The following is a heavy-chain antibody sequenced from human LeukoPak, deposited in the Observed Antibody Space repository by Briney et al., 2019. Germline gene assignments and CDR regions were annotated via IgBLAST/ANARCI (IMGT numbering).Heavy chain of an antibody. Sequence: GGSLRLFCTASGFNIGDHAMSWDRQAPGKGLEWVGRSKSKTDGETTDYAAPVKGRFTISRDDSKNTLYLQMNCLKTEDTAVYYCTTGVGYYGSGSSKTAKNDYWGQGTLVTVSS. J-gene: IGHJ4*02. V-gene: IGHV3-15*01. CDR1: GFNIGDHA. D-gene: IGHD3-10*01. CDR3: TTGVGYYGSGSSKTAKNDY. CDR2: SKSKTDGETT.